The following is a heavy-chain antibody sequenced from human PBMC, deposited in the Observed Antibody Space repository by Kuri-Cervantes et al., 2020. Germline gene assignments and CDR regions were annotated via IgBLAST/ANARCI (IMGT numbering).Heavy chain of an antibody. CDR2: ISAYNGNA. D-gene: IGHD3-3*01. Sequence: ASVKVSCKASGGTFSSYAISWVRQAPGQGLEWMGWISAYNGNANYAQKLQGRVTMTTDTSTSTAYMELRSLRSDDTAVYYCARGGLEWLDLFGWFDPWGQGTLVTVSS. V-gene: IGHV1-18*01. J-gene: IGHJ5*02. CDR1: GGTFSSYA. CDR3: ARGGLEWLDLFGWFDP.